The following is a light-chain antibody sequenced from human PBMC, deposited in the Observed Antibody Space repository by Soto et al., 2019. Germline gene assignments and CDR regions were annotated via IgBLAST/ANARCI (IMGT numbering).Light chain of an antibody. CDR2: GAS. CDR1: QSVTTRF. J-gene: IGKJ5*01. Sequence: IVLTQSPGTLSLSPGERVTLSCRASQSVTTRFAWYQHKPGQAPTLLLSGASNRASGVPVRFSGSGSGTDFTLTITRLEPEDFALYYCQQYGGSPIPFGLGTRLEI. CDR3: QQYGGSPIP. V-gene: IGKV3-20*01.